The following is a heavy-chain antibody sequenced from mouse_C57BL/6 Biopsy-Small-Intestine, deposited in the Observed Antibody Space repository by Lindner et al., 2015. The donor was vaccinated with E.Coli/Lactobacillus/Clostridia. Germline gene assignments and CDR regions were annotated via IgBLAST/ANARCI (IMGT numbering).Heavy chain of an antibody. D-gene: IGHD2-3*01. CDR2: INPSGDRT. CDR3: ARLRGYFDSTIYPDY. Sequence: SVKVSCKASGYIFSSYYMYWVRQAPGQGLEWMGIINPSGDRTSYAQKFQGRVTMTRDTSTGTLYMELSSLRSEDTAVYYCARLRGYFDSTIYPDYWGQGTLVTVSS. CDR1: GYIFSSYY. V-gene: IGHV1-53*01. J-gene: IGHJ4*01.